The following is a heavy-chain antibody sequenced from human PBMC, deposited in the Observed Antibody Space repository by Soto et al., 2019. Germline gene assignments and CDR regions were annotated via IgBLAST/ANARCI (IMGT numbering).Heavy chain of an antibody. D-gene: IGHD2-8*01. CDR2: INHSGST. V-gene: IGHV4-34*01. CDR1: GGSFSGYY. Sequence: SETLSLTCAVYGGSFSGYYWSWIRQPPGKGLEWIGEINHSGSTNYNPSLKSRVTISVDTSKNQFSLKLSSVTAADTAVYYCARGGGYCNNGVCRYYYGMDVWGQGTTVTVSS. CDR3: ARGGGYCNNGVCRYYYGMDV. J-gene: IGHJ6*02.